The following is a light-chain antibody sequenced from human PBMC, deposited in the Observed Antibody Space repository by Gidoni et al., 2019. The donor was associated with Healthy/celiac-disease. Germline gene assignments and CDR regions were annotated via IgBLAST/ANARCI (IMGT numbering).Light chain of an antibody. J-gene: IGKJ2*01. CDR1: QSISSY. V-gene: IGKV1-39*01. CDR2: AAS. Sequence: DIQMTQSPSSLSASVGDRVTITCRASQSISSYLNWYQQKPGKAPKLLIYAASSLQSGVPSRFSGSGSGTDFTLTISSLQPEDFATYYCQQSYSTPRXFXQGTKLEIK. CDR3: QQSYSTPRX.